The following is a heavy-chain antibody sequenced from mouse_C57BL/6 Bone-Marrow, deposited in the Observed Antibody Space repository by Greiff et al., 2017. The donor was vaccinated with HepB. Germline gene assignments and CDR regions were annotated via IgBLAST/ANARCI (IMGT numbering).Heavy chain of an antibody. CDR1: GYTFTSYD. J-gene: IGHJ1*03. CDR3: ARSSVYYYGSSHSHWYFDV. V-gene: IGHV1-85*01. D-gene: IGHD1-1*01. Sequence: VQLQQSGPELVKPGASVKLSCKASGYTFTSYDINWVKQRPGQGLEWIGWIYPRDGSTKYNEKFKGKATLTVDTSSSTAYMELHSLTSEDSAVYFCARSSVYYYGSSHSHWYFDVWGTGTTVTVSS. CDR2: IYPRDGST.